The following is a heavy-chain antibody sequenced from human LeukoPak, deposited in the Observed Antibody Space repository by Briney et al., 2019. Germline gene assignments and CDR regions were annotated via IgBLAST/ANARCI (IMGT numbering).Heavy chain of an antibody. CDR1: GGSISSGSYY. V-gene: IGHV4-61*02. CDR3: ERQVVIALNWFDP. D-gene: IGHD2-21*01. J-gene: IGHJ5*02. Sequence: SETLSLTCTVSGGSISSGSYYWSWIRQPAGKGLEWIGRIYTSGSTNYNPSLKSRVTISVDTSKNQFSLKLSSVTAADTAVYYYERQVVIALNWFDPWGQGALVTVSS. CDR2: IYTSGST.